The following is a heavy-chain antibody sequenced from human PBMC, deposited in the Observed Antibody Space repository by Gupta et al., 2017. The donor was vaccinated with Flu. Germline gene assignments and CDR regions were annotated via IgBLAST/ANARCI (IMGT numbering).Heavy chain of an antibody. CDR2: IKEDGSVK. V-gene: IGHV3-7*01. CDR3: ARNRGWQQFDY. J-gene: IGHJ4*02. D-gene: IGHD5-24*01. Sequence: EVQLVESGGGLVQPGGSLRLSCAASGFTFSDYWMDGVRQAPGKGLEWVANIKEDGSVKNYVDSVKGRFAISRDNARNSVYLQMNSLRADDTAVYYCARNRGWQQFDYWGQGALVTVSS. CDR1: GFTFSDYW.